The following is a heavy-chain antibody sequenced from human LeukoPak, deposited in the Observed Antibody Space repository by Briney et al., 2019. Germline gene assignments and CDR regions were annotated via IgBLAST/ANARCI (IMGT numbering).Heavy chain of an antibody. CDR1: GFSLSTSGVG. V-gene: IGHV2-5*02. Sequence: SGPTLVNPTQTLTLTCTFSGFSLSTSGVGVGWIRQPPGKALEWLALIYWDDDKRYSPSLKSRLTITKDTSKNQVVLTMTNMDPVDTATYYCAHSSRSVRGVIIPNWFDPGAREPWSPSPQ. CDR2: IYWDDDK. J-gene: IGHJ5*02. D-gene: IGHD3-10*01. CDR3: AHSSRSVRGVIIPNWFDP.